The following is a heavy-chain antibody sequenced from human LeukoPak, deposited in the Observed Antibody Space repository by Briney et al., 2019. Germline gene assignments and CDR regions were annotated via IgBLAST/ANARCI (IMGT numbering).Heavy chain of an antibody. V-gene: IGHV3-21*01. J-gene: IGHJ4*02. CDR1: GFTFNIYS. Sequence: GGSLRLSCAAPGFTFNIYSMNWVRQAPGKGLEWVSSISSTSSHKYYADSVKGRFTVSRDNAKNSLYLQMTSLRAEDTAVYYCAREFADSWGQGTLVTVSS. CDR3: AREFADS. CDR2: ISSTSSHK.